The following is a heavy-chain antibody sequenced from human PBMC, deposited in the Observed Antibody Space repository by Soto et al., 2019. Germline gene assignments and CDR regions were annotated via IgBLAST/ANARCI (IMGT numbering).Heavy chain of an antibody. CDR3: TRYMRDCSGGTCYTVDAFDI. J-gene: IGHJ3*02. CDR1: GFTFSSHW. CDR2: INGDGSST. Sequence: PGGSLRLSCAASGFTFSSHWMHWVLQVPGKGLVWVSRINGDGSSTNYADSVRGRFTISRDNAKNTLFLQMNSLRVEDTAVYYCTRYMRDCSGGTCYTVDAFDIWGQGTMVTVSS. D-gene: IGHD2-15*01. V-gene: IGHV3-74*01.